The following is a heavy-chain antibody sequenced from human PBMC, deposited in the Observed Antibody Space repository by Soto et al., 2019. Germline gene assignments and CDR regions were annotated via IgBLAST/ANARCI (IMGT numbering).Heavy chain of an antibody. J-gene: IGHJ4*02. CDR2: IKQGGSEK. CDR3: ARESEDLTSNFDY. Sequence: LRLSCAASGFTFSSCWMSWVRQAPGKGLEWVANIKQGGSEKYYVDSVKGRFTISRDNAKNSLYLEMNSLRAEDTAVYYCARESEDLTSNFDYWGQGTLVTVSS. V-gene: IGHV3-7*01. CDR1: GFTFSSCW.